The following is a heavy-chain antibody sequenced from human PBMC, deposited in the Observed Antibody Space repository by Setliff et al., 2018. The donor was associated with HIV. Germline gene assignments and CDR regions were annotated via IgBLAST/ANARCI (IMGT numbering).Heavy chain of an antibody. Sequence: PSQTLSLTCAVYGGSFSAYYWSWIRQTPGKGLEWIGEINHSGGTNYSSSLKSRVTISVDTSRNECSLKLTSVTAAGTAVYYCAREVRWELPQGFDHWGQGSQVTVSS. CDR1: GGSFSAYY. D-gene: IGHD1-26*01. J-gene: IGHJ4*02. V-gene: IGHV4-34*01. CDR3: AREVRWELPQGFDH. CDR2: INHSGGT.